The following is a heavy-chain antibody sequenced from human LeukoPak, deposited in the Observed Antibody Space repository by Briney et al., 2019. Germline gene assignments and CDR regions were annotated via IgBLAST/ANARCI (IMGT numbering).Heavy chain of an antibody. V-gene: IGHV4-38-2*01. J-gene: IGHJ5*02. CDR3: ARSYYDSSGYYYAWFDP. Sequence: PSETLSLTCAVSGYSISSGYYWGWIRQPPGKGLEWIGSIYHSGSTYYNPSLKSRVTISVDTSKNQFSLKLSSVTAADTAVYYCARSYYDSSGYYYAWFDPWGQGTLVTVSS. CDR2: IYHSGST. D-gene: IGHD3-22*01. CDR1: GYSISSGYY.